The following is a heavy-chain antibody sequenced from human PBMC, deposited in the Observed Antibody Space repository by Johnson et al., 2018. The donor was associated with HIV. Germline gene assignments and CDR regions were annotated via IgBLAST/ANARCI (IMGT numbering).Heavy chain of an antibody. CDR2: INWNGGST. J-gene: IGHJ3*02. Sequence: VQLVESGGGVVQPGRSQRLSCAASGFTFSDYSMHWVRQAPGKGLEWVSGINWNGGSTGYADSVKGRFTISRDNARNSLYLQMKSLRVDDTAVYYCVRDDYAFHIWGQGTMVTVSS. V-gene: IGHV3-20*04. CDR1: GFTFSDYS. D-gene: IGHD2-21*02. CDR3: VRDDYAFHI.